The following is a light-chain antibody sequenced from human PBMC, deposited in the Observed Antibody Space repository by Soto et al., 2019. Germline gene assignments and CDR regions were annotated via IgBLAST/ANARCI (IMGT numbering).Light chain of an antibody. V-gene: IGKV3-20*01. Sequence: EIVLTQSPGTLSLSPGERATLSCRASQSVSSSCLAWYQQKPDQAPRLLIYGASSRATGIPDRFSGSGSGTDFTLTISRLEPEDFAVYYCQQYGSSPQTFGQGTKVDIK. CDR2: GAS. J-gene: IGKJ1*01. CDR3: QQYGSSPQT. CDR1: QSVSSSC.